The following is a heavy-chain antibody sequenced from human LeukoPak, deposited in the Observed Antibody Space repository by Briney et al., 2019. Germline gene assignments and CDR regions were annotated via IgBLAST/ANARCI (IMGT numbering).Heavy chain of an antibody. J-gene: IGHJ4*02. CDR1: GFTFSSYS. Sequence: GGSLRLSCAASGFTFSSYSMNWVRQAPGTGLEWVSSISSSSSKIYYADSVKGRFTISRDKAKNSLYLQMNSLRAEDTAVYYCARDEAAAGTASHWGEGTLVTVSS. CDR2: ISSSSSKI. V-gene: IGHV3-21*01. CDR3: ARDEAAAGTASH. D-gene: IGHD6-13*01.